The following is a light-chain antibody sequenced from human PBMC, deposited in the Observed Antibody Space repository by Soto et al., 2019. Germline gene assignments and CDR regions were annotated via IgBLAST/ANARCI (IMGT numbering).Light chain of an antibody. CDR2: GAS. CDR3: QQYNNWLYT. J-gene: IGKJ2*01. Sequence: EIVMTQSPATLSVSPGERATLSYRASQSVSSNLAWYRQKPGQAPRLLIYGASTRATGISARFSGSGSGTEFTLTISSLQSEDFAVYYCQQYNNWLYTFGQGTKLEIK. V-gene: IGKV3-15*01. CDR1: QSVSSN.